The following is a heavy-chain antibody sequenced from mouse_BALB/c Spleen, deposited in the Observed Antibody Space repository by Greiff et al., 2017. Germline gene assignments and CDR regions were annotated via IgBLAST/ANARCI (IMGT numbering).Heavy chain of an antibody. CDR2: ISSGGSYT. D-gene: IGHD2-2*01. Sequence: EVMLVESGGDLVKPGGSLKLSCAASGFTFSSYGMSWVRQTPDKRLEWVATISSGGSYTYYPDSVKGRFTISRDNAKNTLYLQMSSLKSEDTAMYYCARQDGYDGGFAYWGQGTLVTVSA. V-gene: IGHV5-6*01. CDR1: GFTFSSYG. CDR3: ARQDGYDGGFAY. J-gene: IGHJ3*01.